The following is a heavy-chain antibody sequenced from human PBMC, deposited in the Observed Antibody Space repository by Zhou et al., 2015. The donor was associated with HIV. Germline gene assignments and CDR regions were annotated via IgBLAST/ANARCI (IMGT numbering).Heavy chain of an antibody. CDR1: GYKFTDYI. J-gene: IGHJ5*02. V-gene: IGHV1-3*01. CDR2: VSPDNSDT. D-gene: IGHD1-1*01. CDR3: AREKSNYPETDVDNWFDL. Sequence: QVQLVQSGAEVKKRGASVKISCKSSGYKFTDYIINWVRQAPGQALEWVGRVSPDNSDTTFSEVFQGRLSIISDTSTSTTFLTLTDLTTEDTAQYFCAREKSNYPETDVDNWFDLWAREPLSSCP.